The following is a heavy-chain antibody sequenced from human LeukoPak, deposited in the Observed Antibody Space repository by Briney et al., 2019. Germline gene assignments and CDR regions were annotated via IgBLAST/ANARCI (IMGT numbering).Heavy chain of an antibody. D-gene: IGHD1-26*01. CDR1: GGSISSGDYY. V-gene: IGHV4-30-4*08. Sequence: SQALSLTCTVSGGSISSGDYYWSWIRQPRGKGLEWIGYIYYSGSTYYNPSLKSRVTISVDTSKNQFPLKLSSVTAADTAVYYCARNSGSLPYYYYYYMDVWGKGTTVTVSS. CDR3: ARNSGSLPYYYYYYMDV. CDR2: IYYSGST. J-gene: IGHJ6*03.